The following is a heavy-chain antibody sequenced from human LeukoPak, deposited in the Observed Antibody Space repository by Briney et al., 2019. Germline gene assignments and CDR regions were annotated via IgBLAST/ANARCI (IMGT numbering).Heavy chain of an antibody. Sequence: PSETLSLTCAVSGGFITTTDFDWAWIRQPPGQGFEWIATISSSGKAYYYPSLMSRVTISVDTSKNQFSLDVTSVTAADTGLFYCARFKGGTGFDYWGRGILVIVS. CDR2: ISSSGKA. V-gene: IGHV4-39*01. CDR3: ARFKGGTGFDY. J-gene: IGHJ4*02. CDR1: GGFITTTDFD. D-gene: IGHD1-26*01.